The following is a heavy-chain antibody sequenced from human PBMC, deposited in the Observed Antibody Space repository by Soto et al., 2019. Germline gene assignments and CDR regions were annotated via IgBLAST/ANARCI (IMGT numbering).Heavy chain of an antibody. Sequence: SETLSLTCAVYGGSFSGYYWSWIRQPPGEGLEWIGEINHSGNTNYNPSLKSRVTISVDTSKNQFSLKLSSVTAADTAVYYCARVAMVRGVIRSGRITHGMDVWGQGTTVTVSS. D-gene: IGHD3-10*01. CDR3: ARVAMVRGVIRSGRITHGMDV. J-gene: IGHJ6*02. CDR2: INHSGNT. V-gene: IGHV4-34*01. CDR1: GGSFSGYY.